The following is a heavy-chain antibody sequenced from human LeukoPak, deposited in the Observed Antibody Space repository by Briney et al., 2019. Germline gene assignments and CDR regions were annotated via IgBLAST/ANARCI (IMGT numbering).Heavy chain of an antibody. CDR3: ARQLPTAAADTRGYFDY. V-gene: IGHV4-39*01. D-gene: IGHD6-25*01. CDR1: SGSISSNY. J-gene: IGHJ4*01. Sequence: LETLSLTCTVSSGSISSNYWSWIRQAPGKGLEWIGSIFYGGSNHYNPSLKSRAAISVDTSKTQFSLKLTSVTAADAAMYYCARQLPTAAADTRGYFDYWGQGTVVTVSS. CDR2: IFYGGSN.